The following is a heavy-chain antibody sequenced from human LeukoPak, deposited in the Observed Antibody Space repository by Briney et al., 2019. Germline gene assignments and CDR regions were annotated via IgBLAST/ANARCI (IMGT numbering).Heavy chain of an antibody. CDR2: IDYSGGST. J-gene: IGHJ4*02. V-gene: IGHV3-23*01. Sequence: GGSLRLSCTASGFTLSSYEMSWIRQAPGKGLEWVSSIDYSGGSTYYADSVKGRFTISRDNSKNTLYLQLNSLKIEDTAVYYCSRDRGIGYPSSWRGGLYNFDYWGRGTLVTVSS. D-gene: IGHD6-13*01. CDR1: GFTLSSYE. CDR3: SRDRGIGYPSSWRGGLYNFDY.